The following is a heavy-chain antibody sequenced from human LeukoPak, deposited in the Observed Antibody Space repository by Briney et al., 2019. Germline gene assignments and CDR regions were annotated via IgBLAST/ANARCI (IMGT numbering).Heavy chain of an antibody. CDR3: ARDRGARLERFCAFDF. CDR1: GYAFTGSY. D-gene: IGHD1-1*01. J-gene: IGHJ3*01. Sequence: ASVKVSCKAAGYAFTGSYIHWVRQAPGQGLEWMGWINPNNGFTAYAQNFQGRVTMTRDTSISTAYMDLSRLTSDDTAVYFCARDRGARLERFCAFDFWGQGTTVTVSS. V-gene: IGHV1-2*02. CDR2: INPNNGFT.